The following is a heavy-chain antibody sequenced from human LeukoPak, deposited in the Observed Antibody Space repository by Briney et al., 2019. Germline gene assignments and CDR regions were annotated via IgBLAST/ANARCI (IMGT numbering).Heavy chain of an antibody. CDR2: INQDESSK. CDR1: GFTFSSYW. Sequence: GGSLRLSCAVSGFTFSSYWMGWVRQAPGKGLAWVANINQDESSKYYEDSVKGRFTISRDNSKNTLFLQMNSLRVEDTAVYYCDCSNINCYAAGDYWGQGTLVTVSS. V-gene: IGHV3-7*01. D-gene: IGHD2-2*01. J-gene: IGHJ4*02. CDR3: DCSNINCYAAGDY.